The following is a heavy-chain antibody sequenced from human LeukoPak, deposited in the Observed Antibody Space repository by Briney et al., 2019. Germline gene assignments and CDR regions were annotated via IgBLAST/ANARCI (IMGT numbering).Heavy chain of an antibody. V-gene: IGHV1-2*06. Sequence: GASVKVSCKASGYTFTGYYMHWVRQAPGQGLEWMGRINPNSGGTNYAQKFQGRVTMTRDTSISTAYMELSRLRSDDTAVYYCATYYYDSSGYYYYPSQYYFDYWGQGTLVTVSS. J-gene: IGHJ4*02. D-gene: IGHD3-22*01. CDR1: GYTFTGYY. CDR3: ATYYYDSSGYYYYPSQYYFDY. CDR2: INPNSGGT.